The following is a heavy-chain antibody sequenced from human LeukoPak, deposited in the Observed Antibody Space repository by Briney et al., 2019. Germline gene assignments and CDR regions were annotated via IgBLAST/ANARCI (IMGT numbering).Heavy chain of an antibody. V-gene: IGHV4-34*01. CDR3: AKSNGYGLVDI. D-gene: IGHD3-10*01. Sequence: SETLSLTCAVYDGSFTAYYWSWIRQPPGKGLEWIGEINHSGSTNYSPSLRSRVTISLDTSRNQFSLKLNSVTAADTAVYYCAKSNGYGLVDIWGQGTMVTVSS. CDR1: DGSFTAYY. CDR2: INHSGST. J-gene: IGHJ3*02.